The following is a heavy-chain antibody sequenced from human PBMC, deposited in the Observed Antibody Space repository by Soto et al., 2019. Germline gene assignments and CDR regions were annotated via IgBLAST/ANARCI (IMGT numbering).Heavy chain of an antibody. J-gene: IGHJ4*02. V-gene: IGHV3-21*01. D-gene: IGHD1-26*01. CDR1: GFTFSSYS. CDR3: VRHWLATREFDY. Sequence: GGSLRLSCASSGFTFSSYSMNWVRQAPGKGLEWVSSLSSSSGHIYYADSVKGRFTISRDNAKNSLYLQMNSLRAEDTAVYYCVRHWLATREFDYWGQGTLVTVSS. CDR2: LSSSSGHI.